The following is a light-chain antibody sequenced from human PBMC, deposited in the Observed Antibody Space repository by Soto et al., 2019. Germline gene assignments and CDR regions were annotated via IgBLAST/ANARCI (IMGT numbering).Light chain of an antibody. CDR3: QQRSNWRGT. CDR1: QSVSSY. Sequence: TQSPSSLSASVGDRVSITCRASQSVSSYLAWYQQKPGQAPRLLIYDASNRATGIPARFSGSGSGTDFTLTISSLEPEDFAVYYCQQRSNWRGTFGQGTRLENK. CDR2: DAS. V-gene: IGKV3-11*01. J-gene: IGKJ5*01.